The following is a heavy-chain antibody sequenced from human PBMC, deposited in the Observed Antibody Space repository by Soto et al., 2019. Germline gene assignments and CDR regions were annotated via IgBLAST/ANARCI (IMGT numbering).Heavy chain of an antibody. D-gene: IGHD3-16*02. CDR3: VRGHVRGNDRHFDY. Sequence: EVQLAESGGGLVQPGGSLRLSCAASGFTFSSHWMHWVRQAPGKGLVWVSRIIGDGNEITYADSVKGRFTISRDNAKNTVILQMNSLRAEDTAVYYCVRGHVRGNDRHFDYWGQGTLVPVSS. V-gene: IGHV3-74*01. CDR1: GFTFSSHW. CDR2: IIGDGNEI. J-gene: IGHJ4*02.